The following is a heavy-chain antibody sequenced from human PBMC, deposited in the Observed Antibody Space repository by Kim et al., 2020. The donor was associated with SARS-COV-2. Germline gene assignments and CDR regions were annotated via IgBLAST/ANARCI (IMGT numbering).Heavy chain of an antibody. Sequence: SGTLSLTCAVYGGSFSDYSWSWIRQPPGKGLGCIGEINHRGSTHYNPYLKSRVPISVDTSKNQFSLQLSSVTAADTAVYYCARGRGGISMLVVVITASEYSFDYWGRGTLVTVSS. CDR2: INHRGST. CDR1: GGSFSDYS. D-gene: IGHD3-22*01. J-gene: IGHJ4*02. V-gene: IGHV4-34*01. CDR3: ARGRGGISMLVVVITASEYSFDY.